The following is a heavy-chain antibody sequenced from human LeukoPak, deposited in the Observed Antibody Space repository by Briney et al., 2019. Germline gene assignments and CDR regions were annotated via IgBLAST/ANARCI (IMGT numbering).Heavy chain of an antibody. CDR2: TYPGDSDA. V-gene: IGHV5-51*01. Sequence: GESLNISCPGFGYPFTNYWIGWVRQIPGKGRGWMAVTYPGDSDARYTLSFQGQLTVLADKTINTAYLQWSSLKASDTAMYFCARLQRGTQRGTYDIWGQGTMVIVSS. J-gene: IGHJ3*02. CDR1: GYPFTNYW. D-gene: IGHD1-1*01. CDR3: ARLQRGTQRGTYDI.